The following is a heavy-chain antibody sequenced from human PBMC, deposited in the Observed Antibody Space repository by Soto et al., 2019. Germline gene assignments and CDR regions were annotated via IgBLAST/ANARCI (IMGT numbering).Heavy chain of an antibody. J-gene: IGHJ6*02. CDR3: ARDEGGEMAYYYGMDV. V-gene: IGHV1-18*01. CDR2: ISAYNGNT. CDR1: GHTFTSYG. Sequence: ASVKVSCKASGHTFTSYGISWVRQAPGQGLEWMGWISAYNGNTNYAQKLQGRVTMTTDTSTSTAYMELRGLRSDDTAVYYCARDEGGEMAYYYGMDVWGQGTTVTVSS. D-gene: IGHD3-16*01.